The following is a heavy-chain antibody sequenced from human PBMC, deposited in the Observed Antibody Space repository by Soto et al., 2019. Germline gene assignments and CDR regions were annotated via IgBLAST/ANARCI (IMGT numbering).Heavy chain of an antibody. V-gene: IGHV1-2*04. CDR2: INPNSGGT. CDR3: ARETYDSSGYYSILTDS. Sequence: ASVKVSCKASGYTFTGYYMHWVRQAPGQGLEWMGWINPNSGGTNYAQKFQGWVTMTRDTSISTAYMELSRLRSDDTAVYYCARETYDSSGYYSILTDSWGQGTVVTVSS. CDR1: GYTFTGYY. D-gene: IGHD3-22*01. J-gene: IGHJ4*02.